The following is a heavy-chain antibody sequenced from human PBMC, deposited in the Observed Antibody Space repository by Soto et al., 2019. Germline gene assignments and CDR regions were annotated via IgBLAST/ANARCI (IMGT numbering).Heavy chain of an antibody. Sequence: QVQLVQSGAEVKKPGASVKVSCKASGYTFTSYGISWVRQAPGQGLEWMGWISAYNGNTNYAQKLQGRVTMTTDTSTSTAHMELRSLRSDDTAVYYCARDGKYYDFWSGYPGLGYGMDVWGQGTTVTVSS. J-gene: IGHJ6*02. CDR1: GYTFTSYG. V-gene: IGHV1-18*04. CDR2: ISAYNGNT. D-gene: IGHD3-3*01. CDR3: ARDGKYYDFWSGYPGLGYGMDV.